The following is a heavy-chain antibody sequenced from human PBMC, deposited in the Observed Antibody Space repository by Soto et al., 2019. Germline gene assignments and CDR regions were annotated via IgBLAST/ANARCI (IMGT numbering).Heavy chain of an antibody. CDR1: VYSFTSSW. V-gene: IGHV5-10-1*01. CDR2: IDPSDSYT. CDR3: ASSPRGYCSSTSCRELGNYYGMDV. D-gene: IGHD2-2*01. J-gene: IGHJ6*02. Sequence: EALKISCKGPVYSFTSSWISSVRQMPRKGLEWMGRIDPSDSYTNYSPSFQGHVTISADKSISTAYLQWSSLKASDTAMYYCASSPRGYCSSTSCRELGNYYGMDVWGQGTTVTVSS.